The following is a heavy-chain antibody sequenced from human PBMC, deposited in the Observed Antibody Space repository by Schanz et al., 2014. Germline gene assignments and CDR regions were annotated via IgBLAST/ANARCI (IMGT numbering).Heavy chain of an antibody. V-gene: IGHV3-23*01. CDR2: ISGSGGST. D-gene: IGHD3-9*01. CDR1: GFNFNNFA. Sequence: EVHLLESGGGLVEPGGSLRLSCAASGFNFNNFAMTWVRQAPGKGLEWVIVISGSGGSTYYADSVRGRFTISSDSSKNTLYLQMSSLRADDTAVYYCAKAADWPVTRFDPWGQGTLVTVSS. J-gene: IGHJ5*02. CDR3: AKAADWPVTRFDP.